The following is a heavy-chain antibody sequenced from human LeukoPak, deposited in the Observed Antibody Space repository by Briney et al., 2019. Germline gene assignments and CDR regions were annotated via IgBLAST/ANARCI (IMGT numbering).Heavy chain of an antibody. CDR3: VRSRQTVGSAFDI. D-gene: IGHD4-11*01. Sequence: PGGSLRLSCAASGITFSSYAMSWVRQAPGEGLEWVANIKEDGSEKYYVDSGKGRFTISRDNAGNSLYLQMNSLRAEDTAVYYCVRSRQTVGSAFDIWGQGTMVTVSS. CDR1: GITFSSYA. CDR2: IKEDGSEK. V-gene: IGHV3-7*01. J-gene: IGHJ3*02.